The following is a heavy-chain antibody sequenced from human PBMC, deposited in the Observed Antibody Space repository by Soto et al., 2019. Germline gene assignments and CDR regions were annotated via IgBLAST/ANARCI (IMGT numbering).Heavy chain of an antibody. CDR1: GFTFSNYA. Sequence: GGSLRLSCAASGFTFSNYAMSWVRQAPGKGLEWVSTISGTGGSTYYAYSVKGRFTISRDNSKDTLYLQMHSLGAEDTALYFLAKQITGWSSSCHSIRGQGARVTVSS. CDR3: AKQITGWSSSCHSI. D-gene: IGHD1-20*01. J-gene: IGHJ4*02. CDR2: ISGTGGST. V-gene: IGHV3-23*01.